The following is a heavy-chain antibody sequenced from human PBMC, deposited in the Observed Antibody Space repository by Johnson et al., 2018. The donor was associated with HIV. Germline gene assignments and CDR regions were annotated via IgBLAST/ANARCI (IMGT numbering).Heavy chain of an antibody. J-gene: IGHJ3*02. Sequence: QMQLVESGGGLVKPGGSLRLSCAASGFTFSDYYLSWIRQAPGKGLEWVSYISSSGSTIYYTDSVKGRFTISMDNAKNSLYLQMNSLRAEDTAVYYCAIERTIVLGVDAMPGAVDIWGKETMVT. CDR1: GFTFSDYY. V-gene: IGHV3-11*04. CDR3: AIERTIVLGVDAMPGAVDI. D-gene: IGHD2-8*02. CDR2: ISSSGSTI.